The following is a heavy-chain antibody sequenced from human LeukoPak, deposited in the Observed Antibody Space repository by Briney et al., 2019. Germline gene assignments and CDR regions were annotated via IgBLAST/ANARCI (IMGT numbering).Heavy chain of an antibody. V-gene: IGHV5-51*01. CDR3: ARDGPVPATADAFDI. CDR1: GYDFTTYW. D-gene: IGHD2-2*01. J-gene: IGHJ3*02. Sequence: GESLKISCKGSGYDFTTYWIGWVRQMPGQGLEWMGIIYPGDSGTRNSPSFQGQVTISADKSISTVYLQWSSLKASDTAMYYCARDGPVPATADAFDIWGQGTMVTVSS. CDR2: IYPGDSGT.